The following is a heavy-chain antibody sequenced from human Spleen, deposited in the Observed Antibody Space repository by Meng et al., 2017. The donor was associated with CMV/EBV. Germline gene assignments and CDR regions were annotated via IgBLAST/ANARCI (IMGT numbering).Heavy chain of an antibody. Sequence: GGSLRLSCAASRFTISSYSMNWVRQAPGKGLEWVSLIDNGGTTYYADSVKGRFTISRDNSKNALYLHMNSLRVEDTSVYYCARGGLAVAGYYYYYYGVDVWGQGTTVTVSS. CDR2: IDNGGTT. CDR3: ARGGLAVAGYYYYYYGVDV. J-gene: IGHJ6*02. V-gene: IGHV3-66*02. CDR1: RFTISSYS. D-gene: IGHD6-19*01.